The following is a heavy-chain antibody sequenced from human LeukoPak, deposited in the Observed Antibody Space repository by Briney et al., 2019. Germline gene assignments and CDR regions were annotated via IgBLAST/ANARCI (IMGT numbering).Heavy chain of an antibody. Sequence: SVKVSCKASGGTFSSYAISWVRQAPGQGLEWMGGIIPIFGTANYAQKFQGRVTITADESTSTAYMELSSLRSEDTAVYYCARVLLRYFDWLSGDLFDYWGQGTLVTVSS. CDR2: IIPIFGTA. CDR3: ARVLLRYFDWLSGDLFDY. V-gene: IGHV1-69*01. J-gene: IGHJ4*02. CDR1: GGTFSSYA. D-gene: IGHD3-9*01.